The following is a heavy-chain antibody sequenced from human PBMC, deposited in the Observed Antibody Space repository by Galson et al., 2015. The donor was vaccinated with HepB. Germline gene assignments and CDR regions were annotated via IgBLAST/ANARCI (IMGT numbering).Heavy chain of an antibody. CDR1: GSGFIVSSNY. V-gene: IGHV3-53*01. Sequence: SLRLSCAASGSGFIVSSNYMSWVRQAPGKGLEWVSLISRSGDTYYADSVKGRFIISRDNPKNTIYLHMNTLRAEDTAVYYCARDRGTPAAATLGYLDPWGQGTLVTVSS. J-gene: IGHJ5*02. CDR3: ARDRGTPAAATLGYLDP. CDR2: ISRSGDT. D-gene: IGHD2-2*01.